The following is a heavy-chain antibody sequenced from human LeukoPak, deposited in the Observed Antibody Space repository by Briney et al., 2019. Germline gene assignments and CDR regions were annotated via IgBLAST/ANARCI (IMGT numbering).Heavy chain of an antibody. V-gene: IGHV3-48*01. D-gene: IGHD6-13*01. CDR1: GFTFSSYS. J-gene: IGHJ4*02. CDR2: ITSSSSSN. CDR3: ARNGLAAAGYFDC. Sequence: GGSLRLSCAASGFTFSSYSMNWVRQAPGKGLEWISYITSSSSSNSYADSVKGRFTISRDNSKNTLYLQMNSLRAEDTAVYYCARNGLAAAGYFDCWGQGTLVTVSS.